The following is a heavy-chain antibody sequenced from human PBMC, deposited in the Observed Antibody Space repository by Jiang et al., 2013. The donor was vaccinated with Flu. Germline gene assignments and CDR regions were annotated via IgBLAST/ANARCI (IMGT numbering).Heavy chain of an antibody. Sequence: KKPGESLKISCKGSGYTFSNHWIGWVRQMPGKGLEWMGIIYPGDSDIRYSPSFQGQVIISVDKSISTAYLQWSSLKASDTAMYYCARHGDTGVYNYLARWFDPWGQGTLVTVSS. CDR2: IYPGDSDI. D-gene: IGHD3-9*01. V-gene: IGHV5-51*01. CDR1: GYTFSNHW. CDR3: ARHGDTGVYNYLARWFDP. J-gene: IGHJ5*02.